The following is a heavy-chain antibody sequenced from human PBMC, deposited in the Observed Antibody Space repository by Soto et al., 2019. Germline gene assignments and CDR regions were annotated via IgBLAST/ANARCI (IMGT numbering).Heavy chain of an antibody. D-gene: IGHD5-12*01. CDR2: INPSGGST. V-gene: IGHV1-46*02. J-gene: IGHJ4*02. CDR1: GYAFNSYY. Sequence: ASAKVSCKASGYAFNSYYMHWVRQAPGQGLEWMGIINPSGGSTSYAQKFQGRVTMTRDTSTSTVYMELSSLRSEDTAVYYCARYSGYDFAFDYWGQGTLVTVSS. CDR3: ARYSGYDFAFDY.